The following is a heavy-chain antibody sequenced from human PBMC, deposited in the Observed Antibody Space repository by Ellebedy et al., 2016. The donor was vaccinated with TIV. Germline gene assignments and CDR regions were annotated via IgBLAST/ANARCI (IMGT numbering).Heavy chain of an antibody. CDR1: GFTFSSYW. CDR3: ARGGLPAAKDF. Sequence: GGSLRLSCAAFGFTFSSYWMHWVRQAPGKGLVWVSRMNTDGSSISYADSVKGRFTISRDNAKNTLYLQMNSLRAEDTAVYYCARGGLPAAKDFWGQGTLVTVSS. D-gene: IGHD2-2*01. V-gene: IGHV3-74*01. CDR2: MNTDGSSI. J-gene: IGHJ4*02.